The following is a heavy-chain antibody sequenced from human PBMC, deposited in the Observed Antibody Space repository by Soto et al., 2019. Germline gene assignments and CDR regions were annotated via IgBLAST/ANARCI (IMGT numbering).Heavy chain of an antibody. J-gene: IGHJ4*02. CDR2: IIPIFGTA. V-gene: IGHV1-69*13. D-gene: IGHD2-15*01. CDR1: GGTFSSYA. CDR3: ARGILSATAYYFDY. Sequence: SVKVSCKASGGTFSSYASSWVRQAPGQGLEWMGGIIPIFGTANYAQKFQGRVTITADESTSTAYMELSSLRSEDTAVYYCARGILSATAYYFDYWGQGTLVTVSS.